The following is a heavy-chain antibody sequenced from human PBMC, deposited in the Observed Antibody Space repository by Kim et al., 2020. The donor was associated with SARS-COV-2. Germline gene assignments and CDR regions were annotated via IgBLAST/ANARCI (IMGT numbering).Heavy chain of an antibody. CDR3: AKDPYSSSGVEVVSGYFQH. V-gene: IGHV3-23*01. D-gene: IGHD6-13*01. J-gene: IGHJ1*01. Sequence: GRFTISRDKSKNTLYLQMNRLRAEDTAVYYCAKDPYSSSGVEVVSGYFQHWGQGTLVTVSS.